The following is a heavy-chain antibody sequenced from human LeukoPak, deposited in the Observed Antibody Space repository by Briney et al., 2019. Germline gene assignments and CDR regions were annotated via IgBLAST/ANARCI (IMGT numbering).Heavy chain of an antibody. D-gene: IGHD3-22*01. CDR2: IKSKTDGGTT. CDR3: TTDGYYYDSSGYFYMDV. J-gene: IGHJ6*03. CDR1: GFTFSNAW. V-gene: IGHV3-15*01. Sequence: PGGSLRLSCAASGFTFSNAWMSWVRQAPGKGPEWVGRIKSKTDGGTTDYAAPVKGRFTISRDDSKNTLYLQMNSLKTEDTAVYYCTTDGYYYDSSGYFYMDVWGKGTTVTVSS.